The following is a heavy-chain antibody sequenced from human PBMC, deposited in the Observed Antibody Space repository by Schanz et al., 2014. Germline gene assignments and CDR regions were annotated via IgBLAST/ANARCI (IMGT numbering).Heavy chain of an antibody. D-gene: IGHD1-1*01. V-gene: IGHV3-7*01. CDR3: ARGRVLES. CDR2: IKKDGSEK. CDR1: GFTFSGFW. Sequence: EVQLAESGGGLVQPGGSLRLSCAASGFTFSGFWMTWVRQAPGKGLEWVANIKKDGSEKYYVDSVKGRFTISRDNAKNSLFLQMNSLRPEDTAVYYCARGRVLESWGQGTTVTVSS. J-gene: IGHJ6*02.